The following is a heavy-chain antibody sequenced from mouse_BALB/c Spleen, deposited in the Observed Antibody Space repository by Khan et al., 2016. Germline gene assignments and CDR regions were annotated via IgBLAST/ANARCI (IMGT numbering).Heavy chain of an antibody. J-gene: IGHJ4*01. Sequence: EVELVESGGGLVKPGGSLKLSCAASGFTFSNYTMSWVRQTPEKRLEWVATISNGGSYTSYPDSVKGRFTISRDNAKNTLYLQMSSLRSEETARYYCTGGYDYDRYAMDCWGKGASVIVAS. V-gene: IGHV5-6-4*01. D-gene: IGHD2-4*01. CDR3: TGGYDYDRYAMDC. CDR2: ISNGGSYT. CDR1: GFTFSNYT.